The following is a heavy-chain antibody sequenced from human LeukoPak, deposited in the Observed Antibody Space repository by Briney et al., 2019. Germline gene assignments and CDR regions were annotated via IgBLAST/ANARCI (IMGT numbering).Heavy chain of an antibody. CDR3: ARLKYSSSSPFDY. CDR1: GGSISSGGYY. D-gene: IGHD6-6*01. J-gene: IGHJ4*02. CDR2: IYHSGST. V-gene: IGHV4-30-2*01. Sequence: SQTLSLTCTVSGGSISSGGYYWSWIRQPPGKGLEWIGYIYHSGSTYYNPSLKSRATISVDKSKNQFSLNLNSVTAADTAVYYCARLKYSSSSPFDYWGQGTLVTVSS.